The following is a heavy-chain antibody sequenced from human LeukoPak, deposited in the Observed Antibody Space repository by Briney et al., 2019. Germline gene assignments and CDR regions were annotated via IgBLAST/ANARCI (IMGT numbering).Heavy chain of an antibody. J-gene: IGHJ4*02. CDR2: IYPGDSET. V-gene: IGHV5-51*01. Sequence: GESLRISCKGSGSTFTNYWIGWVRPLPGKGLEWMGIIYPGDSETRYSPSFQGQVTMSVDKSINTAYLQWASLKASDTAVYFCARLSTRLLDHWGQGTRVTVSS. D-gene: IGHD3-3*01. CDR3: ARLSTRLLDH. CDR1: GSTFTNYW.